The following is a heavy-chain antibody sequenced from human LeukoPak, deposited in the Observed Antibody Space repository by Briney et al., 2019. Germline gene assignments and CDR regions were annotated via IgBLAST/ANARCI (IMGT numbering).Heavy chain of an antibody. J-gene: IGHJ4*02. CDR3: ARHFAYSSSSYFDY. CDR1: GGSVSNYY. D-gene: IGHD6-6*01. CDR2: VYYTGST. Sequence: SETLSLTCSVSGGSVSNYYWSWIRQPPRKGLEWIGHVYYTGSTNYNPSLKSRVTMFEDKSKNQFSLRLYSVTVADTAVYYCARHFAYSSSSYFDYWGQGSLVTVSS. V-gene: IGHV4-59*08.